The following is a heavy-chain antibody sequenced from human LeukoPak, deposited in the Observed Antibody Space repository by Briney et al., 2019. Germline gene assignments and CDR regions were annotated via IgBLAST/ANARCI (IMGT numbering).Heavy chain of an antibody. V-gene: IGHV3-9*01. CDR3: ARDSSSGWSNGDY. J-gene: IGHJ4*02. Sequence: QPGGSLRLSCAASGFSFDDYAMPWVRQAPGKGLEWVSGISWNSGSIGYADSVKGRFTTSRDNAKNSLYLQMNSLRAEDTAVYDCARDSSSGWSNGDYWGQGTLVTVSS. CDR1: GFSFDDYA. CDR2: ISWNSGSI. D-gene: IGHD6-19*01.